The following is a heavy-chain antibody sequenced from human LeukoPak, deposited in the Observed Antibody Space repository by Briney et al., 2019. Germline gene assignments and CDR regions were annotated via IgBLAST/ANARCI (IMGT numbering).Heavy chain of an antibody. CDR1: GFTFRNYA. Sequence: GGSLRLSCAASGFTFRNYAMSWVRQAPGKGLEWVSSIAGSSGSTYYADSVKGRFTISRDNSKNTLYLQMNSLRAEDTALYYCAKAAYGDYVNWFDPWGQGILVTVSS. CDR3: AKAAYGDYVNWFDP. J-gene: IGHJ5*02. V-gene: IGHV3-23*01. CDR2: IAGSSGST. D-gene: IGHD4-17*01.